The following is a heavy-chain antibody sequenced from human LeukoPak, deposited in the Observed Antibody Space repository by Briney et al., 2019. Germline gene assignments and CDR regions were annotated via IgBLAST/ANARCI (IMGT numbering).Heavy chain of an antibody. D-gene: IGHD3-16*01. CDR1: GFTFSSFG. V-gene: IGHV3-30*18. J-gene: IGHJ4*02. Sequence: GRSLRLSCAASGFTFSSFGMHWVRQAPGKGLEWVAVISYDGSTKYYADSVKGRFTISRDNSKNTLYLQMNSLRDEDTAVYYCAKREVRGTCLYYFDYWGQGTLVTVSS. CDR2: ISYDGSTK. CDR3: AKREVRGTCLYYFDY.